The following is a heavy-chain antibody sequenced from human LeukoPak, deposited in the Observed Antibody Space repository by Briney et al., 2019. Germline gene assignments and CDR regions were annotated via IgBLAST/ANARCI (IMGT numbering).Heavy chain of an antibody. V-gene: IGHV3-48*02. D-gene: IGHD5-12*01. CDR1: GFTFSSYS. Sequence: GGSLRLSCAASGFTFSSYSMNWVRQAPGKGLEWVSYISSSGSTIYHADSVKGRFTISRDNAKNSLYLQMNSLRDEDTAVYYCARHSGYASWGYWFDPWGQGTLVTVSS. CDR2: ISSSGSTI. J-gene: IGHJ5*02. CDR3: ARHSGYASWGYWFDP.